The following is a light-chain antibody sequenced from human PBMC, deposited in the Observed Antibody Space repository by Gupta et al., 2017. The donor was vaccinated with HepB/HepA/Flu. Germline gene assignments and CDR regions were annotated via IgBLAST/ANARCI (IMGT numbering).Light chain of an antibody. CDR2: EVS. CDR1: SSDVGSYNL. V-gene: IGLV2-23*02. Sequence: QSALPQPAPVSGSPGQPIPISCTGTSSDVGSYNLVSWYQQHPGKAPKLMIYEVSKRPSGVSNRFSGSKSGNTASLTISGLQAEDEADYYCCSYAGSSTFKVFGGGTKLTVL. CDR3: CSYAGSSTFKV. J-gene: IGLJ2*01.